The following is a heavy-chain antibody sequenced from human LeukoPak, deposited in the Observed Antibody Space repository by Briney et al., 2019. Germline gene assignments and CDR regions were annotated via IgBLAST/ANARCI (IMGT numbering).Heavy chain of an antibody. Sequence: QPGASLRLSCAASGFIFSNYAMSWVRQAPGKGLEWVSAIGGRDGGTYYADSVKGRFTVSRDDPKNTLYLQMNTLRVEDTAVYYCAKWGDYDTLTGYYDSDYWGHGTLVTVSS. CDR2: IGGRDGGT. CDR1: GFIFSNYA. V-gene: IGHV3-23*01. D-gene: IGHD3-9*01. CDR3: AKWGDYDTLTGYYDSDY. J-gene: IGHJ4*01.